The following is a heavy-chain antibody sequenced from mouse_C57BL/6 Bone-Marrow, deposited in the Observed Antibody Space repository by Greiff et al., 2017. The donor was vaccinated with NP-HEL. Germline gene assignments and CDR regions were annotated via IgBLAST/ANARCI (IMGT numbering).Heavy chain of an antibody. V-gene: IGHV1-4*01. J-gene: IGHJ4*01. CDR1: GYTFTSYT. Sequence: QVQLQQSGAELARPGASVKMSCKAFGYTFTSYTMHWVKQRPGQGLEWIGYINPSSGYTKYNQKFKDKATLTADKSSSTAYMQLSSLTSEDAAVYYCARGRVRRTKAMDYWGQGTSVTVSS. CDR3: ARGRVRRTKAMDY. CDR2: INPSSGYT. D-gene: IGHD2-14*01.